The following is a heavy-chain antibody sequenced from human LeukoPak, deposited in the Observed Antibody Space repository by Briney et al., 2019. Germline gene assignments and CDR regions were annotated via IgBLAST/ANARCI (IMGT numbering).Heavy chain of an antibody. CDR2: IYYSGST. D-gene: IGHD6-19*01. CDR3: ARPMYSSGWYNWFDP. J-gene: IGHJ5*02. V-gene: IGHV4-39*01. Sequence: TSEALSLTCTVSGGSISSYYWGWIRQSPGKGLEWIGSIYYSGSTYYNPSLKSRVTISVDTSKNQFSLKLSSVTAADTAVYYCARPMYSSGWYNWFDPWGQGTLVTVSS. CDR1: GGSISSYY.